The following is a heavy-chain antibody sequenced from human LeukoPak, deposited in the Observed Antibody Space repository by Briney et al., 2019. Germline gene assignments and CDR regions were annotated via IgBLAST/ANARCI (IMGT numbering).Heavy chain of an antibody. J-gene: IGHJ4*02. CDR3: ARLSNSIGPFDY. D-gene: IGHD3-16*02. Sequence: SQTLSLTCTVSGGSISSGDYYWSWIRQPPGKGLEWIGYIYYSGSTYYNPSLKSRVTISVDTSKNQFSLKLSSVTAADTAVYYCARLSNSIGPFDYWGQGTLVTVSS. V-gene: IGHV4-30-4*01. CDR2: IYYSGST. CDR1: GGSISSGDYY.